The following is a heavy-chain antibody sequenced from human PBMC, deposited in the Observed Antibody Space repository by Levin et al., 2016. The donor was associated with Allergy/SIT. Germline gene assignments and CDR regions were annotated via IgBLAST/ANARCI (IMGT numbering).Heavy chain of an antibody. CDR3: ARFRPGIAVAGAFDI. J-gene: IGHJ3*02. Sequence: VRQAPGKGLEWVSGINWNGGSTGYADSVKGRFTISRDNAKNSLYLQMNSLRAEDTALYYCARFRPGIAVAGAFDIWGQGTMVTVSS. CDR2: INWNGGST. D-gene: IGHD6-19*01. V-gene: IGHV3-20*03.